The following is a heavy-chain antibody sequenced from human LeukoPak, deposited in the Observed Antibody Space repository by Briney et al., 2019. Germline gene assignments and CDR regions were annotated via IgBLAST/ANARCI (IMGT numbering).Heavy chain of an antibody. CDR2: IRHDGSNK. CDR3: AKDVGNDLTGYYNWFDP. Sequence: GGSLRLSCAASGFTFSTYGMHWVRQAPGKGLEWVTFIRHDGSNKHYAQSVKGRFTISRDNSKNTLYLQMSSLRAEDTAVYYCAKDVGNDLTGYYNWFDPWGQGTLVTVSS. J-gene: IGHJ5*02. V-gene: IGHV3-30*02. CDR1: GFTFSTYG. D-gene: IGHD3-9*01.